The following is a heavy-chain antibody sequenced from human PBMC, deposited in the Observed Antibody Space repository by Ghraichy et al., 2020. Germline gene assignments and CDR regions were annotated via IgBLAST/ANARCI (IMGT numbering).Heavy chain of an antibody. D-gene: IGHD1-26*01. J-gene: IGHJ1*01. CDR1: GGTFSSYA. V-gene: IGHV1-69*13. CDR2: IIPIFGTA. CDR3: ARSNIVGARQGYFQH. Sequence: SVKVSCKASGGTFSSYAISWVRQAPGQGLEWMGGIIPIFGTANYAQKFQGRVTITADESTSTAYMELSSLRSEDTAVYYCARSNIVGARQGYFQHWGQGTLVTVSS.